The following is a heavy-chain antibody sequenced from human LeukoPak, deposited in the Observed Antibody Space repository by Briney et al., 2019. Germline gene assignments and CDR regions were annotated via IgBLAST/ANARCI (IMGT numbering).Heavy chain of an antibody. CDR3: ARVGDYALKD. D-gene: IGHD4-17*01. V-gene: IGHV4-59*01. J-gene: IGHJ4*02. CDR2: IYNSGST. Sequence: SETLSLTCTVSGGSISNYYWTWIRQPPGKGLEWIGYIYNSGSTNYNPSLTSRVTISVDTSKNQFSLKLSSVTAADTAVYYCARVGDYALKDWGQGNLVTVSS. CDR1: GGSISNYY.